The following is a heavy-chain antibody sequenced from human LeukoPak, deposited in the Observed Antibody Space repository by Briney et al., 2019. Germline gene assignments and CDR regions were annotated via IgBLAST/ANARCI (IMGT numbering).Heavy chain of an antibody. CDR3: ASDLGYCSSTSCRYFDP. Sequence: SETLSLTCTVSGGSISSSSYYWGWIRQPPGKGLEWIGSIYYSGSTYYNPSPKSRVTISVDRSKNQFSLKLSSVTAADTAVYYCASDLGYCSSTSCRYFDPWGQGTLVTVSS. V-gene: IGHV4-39*07. CDR1: GGSISSSSYY. D-gene: IGHD2-2*01. CDR2: IYYSGST. J-gene: IGHJ5*02.